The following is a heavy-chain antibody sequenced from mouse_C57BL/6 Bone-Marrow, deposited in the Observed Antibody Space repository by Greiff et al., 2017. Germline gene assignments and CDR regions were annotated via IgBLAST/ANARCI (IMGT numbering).Heavy chain of an antibody. CDR3: ARWLLRRLYAMDY. J-gene: IGHJ4*01. D-gene: IGHD2-3*01. V-gene: IGHV1-55*01. Sequence: VQLQESGAELVKPGASVKMSCKASGYTFTSYWITWVKQRPGQGLEWIGDIYPGSGSTNYNEKFKSKATLTVDTSSSTAYMQLSSLTSEDSAVYYCARWLLRRLYAMDYWGQGTSVTVSS. CDR2: IYPGSGST. CDR1: GYTFTSYW.